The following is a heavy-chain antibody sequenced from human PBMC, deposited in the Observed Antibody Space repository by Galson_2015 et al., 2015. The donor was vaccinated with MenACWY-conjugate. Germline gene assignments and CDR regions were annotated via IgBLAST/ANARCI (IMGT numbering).Heavy chain of an antibody. J-gene: IGHJ6*02. D-gene: IGHD1-26*01. CDR1: GFTFSSYD. Sequence: SLRLSCAASGFTFSSYDMHWVRQAPGKGLDWVAVISYGGSNKYYADSVKGRFTISRDKNTLYLEMISLRGEDTAVYYCARVYSGSPDYGMDVWGQGTTVTVSS. CDR2: ISYGGSNK. V-gene: IGHV3-30*04. CDR3: ARVYSGSPDYGMDV.